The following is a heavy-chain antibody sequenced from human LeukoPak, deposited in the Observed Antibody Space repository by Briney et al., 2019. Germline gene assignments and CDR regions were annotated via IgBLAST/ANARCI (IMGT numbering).Heavy chain of an antibody. D-gene: IGHD5-12*01. J-gene: IGHJ4*02. CDR1: GFTFDDYG. CDR3: AKDGGAYIVATLDY. CDR2: INWNGGST. V-gene: IGHV3-20*04. Sequence: PGGSLRLSCAASGFTFDDYGMSWVRQAPGKGLEWVSGINWNGGSTGYADSVKGRFTISRDNSKNTLYLQMNSLRAEDTAVYYCAKDGGAYIVATLDYWGQGTLVTVSS.